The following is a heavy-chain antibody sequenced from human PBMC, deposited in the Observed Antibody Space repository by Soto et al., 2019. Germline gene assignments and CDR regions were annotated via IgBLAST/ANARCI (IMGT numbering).Heavy chain of an antibody. CDR2: ISPRSTFR. Sequence: GGSLRLSCATSGFSFSDSYMSWIRQAPGKGLEWISYISPRSTFRVYADSVKGRFTISRDSVKNSLYLQMNNLTADDTGVYYCARGGGGGLFDPWGQGSVVTVSS. D-gene: IGHD2-21*01. V-gene: IGHV3-11*06. CDR1: GFSFSDSY. CDR3: ARGGGGGLFDP. J-gene: IGHJ5*02.